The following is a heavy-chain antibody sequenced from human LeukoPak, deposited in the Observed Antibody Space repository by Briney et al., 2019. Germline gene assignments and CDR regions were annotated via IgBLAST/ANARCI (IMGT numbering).Heavy chain of an antibody. V-gene: IGHV1-46*01. CDR3: ARDPYYGGNSFDY. CDR1: GGTFSSYA. CDR2: INPSGGST. Sequence: GASVKVSCKASGGTFSSYAISWVRQAPGQGLEWMGIINPSGGSTSYAQKFQGRVTMTRDTSTSTVYMELSSLRSEDTAVYYCARDPYYGGNSFDYWGQGTLVTVSS. D-gene: IGHD4-23*01. J-gene: IGHJ4*02.